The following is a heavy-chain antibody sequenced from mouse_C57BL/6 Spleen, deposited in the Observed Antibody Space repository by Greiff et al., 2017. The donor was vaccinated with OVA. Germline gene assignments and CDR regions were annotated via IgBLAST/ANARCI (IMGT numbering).Heavy chain of an antibody. CDR2: IDPEDGDT. D-gene: IGHD1-1*01. CDR1: GFNIKDYY. CDR3: TGYYGSSYGY. Sequence: EVQLQQSGAELVRPGASVKLSCTASGFNIKDYYMHWVKQRPEQGLEWIGRIDPEDGDTEYAPKFQGKATMTADTSSNTAYLQLSIRTSEDTAVYYCTGYYGSSYGYWGQGTTLTVSS. J-gene: IGHJ2*01. V-gene: IGHV14-1*01.